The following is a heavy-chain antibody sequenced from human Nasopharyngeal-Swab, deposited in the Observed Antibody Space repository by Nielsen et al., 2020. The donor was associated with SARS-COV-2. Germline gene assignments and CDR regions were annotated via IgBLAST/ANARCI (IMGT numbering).Heavy chain of an antibody. Sequence: QPPGKGLEWVGFIRSKAYGGTTEYVASVKGRFTISRDDSKSIAYLQMNSLKTEDTAVYYCTRAEYSSSWSPWSWFDPWGQGTLVTVSS. CDR2: IRSKAYGGTT. D-gene: IGHD6-13*01. J-gene: IGHJ5*02. V-gene: IGHV3-49*02. CDR3: TRAEYSSSWSPWSWFDP.